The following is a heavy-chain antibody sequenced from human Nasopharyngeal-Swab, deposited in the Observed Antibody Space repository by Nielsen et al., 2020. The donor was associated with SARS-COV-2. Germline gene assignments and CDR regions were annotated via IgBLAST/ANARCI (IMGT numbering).Heavy chain of an antibody. Sequence: ASVKVSCKASGGTFSSYAISWVRQAPGQGLEWMGWINPHSRGTKYAQKFQGRVTMTSDTSINTAYMELRRLRSDDTAVYYCARDDYGDYGYFGHWGQGTLVTVSS. CDR3: ARDDYGDYGYFGH. CDR2: INPHSRGT. V-gene: IGHV1-2*02. J-gene: IGHJ4*02. CDR1: GGTFSSYA. D-gene: IGHD4-17*01.